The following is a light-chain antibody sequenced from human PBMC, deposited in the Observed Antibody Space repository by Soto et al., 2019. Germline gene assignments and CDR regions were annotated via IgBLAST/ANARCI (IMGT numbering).Light chain of an antibody. CDR2: DVT. J-gene: IGLJ1*01. Sequence: QSALTQPASVSGSPGQSITISCTGTSSDVGAYNYVSWFQHHPGKAPKLMIYDVTNRPSGVSNRFSGSKSGNTASLTISGLQPEDEADYYCSSYTTTNTRYVFGTGTQLTVL. CDR1: SSDVGAYNY. CDR3: SSYTTTNTRYV. V-gene: IGLV2-14*03.